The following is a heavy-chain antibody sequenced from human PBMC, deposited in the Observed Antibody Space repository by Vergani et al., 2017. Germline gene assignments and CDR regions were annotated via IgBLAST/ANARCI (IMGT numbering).Heavy chain of an antibody. CDR1: GGTFSSYA. CDR3: ARIQCYVPARIVVVPPSGDY. CDR2: IIPIFGTA. V-gene: IGHV1-69*01. J-gene: IGHJ4*02. Sequence: QVQLVQSGAEVKKPGSSVKVSCKASGGTFSSYAISWVRQAPGQGLEWMGGIIPIFGTANYAQKFQGRVTITADESTSTAYMELSSLRSADTAVYYCARIQCYVPARIVVVPPSGDYGGEGTLVTVSS. D-gene: IGHD2-2*01.